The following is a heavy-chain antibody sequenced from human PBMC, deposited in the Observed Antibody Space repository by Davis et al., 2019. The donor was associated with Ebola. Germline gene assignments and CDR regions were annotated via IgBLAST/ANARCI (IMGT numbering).Heavy chain of an antibody. CDR1: GGSISSSSYY. CDR3: ARGYIYDGDAFDI. J-gene: IGHJ3*02. Sequence: SETLSLTCTVSGGSISSSSYYWGWIRQPPGKGLEWIGSIYYSGSTYYNPSLKSRVTISVDTSKKQISLKLRAVTAADTAVYYCARGYIYDGDAFDIWGRGTMVAVSS. D-gene: IGHD5-18*01. V-gene: IGHV4-39*01. CDR2: IYYSGST.